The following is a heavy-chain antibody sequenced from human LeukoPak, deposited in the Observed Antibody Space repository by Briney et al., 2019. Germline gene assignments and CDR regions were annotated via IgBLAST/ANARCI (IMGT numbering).Heavy chain of an antibody. Sequence: GESLKISCKGSGYSFTSYWIGWVRQMPGKGLEWMGIIYPGDSDTRYSPSFQGQVTISADKSISTAYLQWSSLKASDTATYYCARHKIVEEVTHYYYYYDYMDVWGKGTTVTVSS. J-gene: IGHJ6*03. CDR3: ARHKIVEEVTHYYYYYDYMDV. V-gene: IGHV5-51*01. D-gene: IGHD3-16*02. CDR2: IYPGDSDT. CDR1: GYSFTSYW.